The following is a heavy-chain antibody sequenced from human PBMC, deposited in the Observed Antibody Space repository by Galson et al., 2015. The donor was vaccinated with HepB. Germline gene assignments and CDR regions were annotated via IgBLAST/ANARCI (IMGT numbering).Heavy chain of an antibody. V-gene: IGHV4-39*07. J-gene: IGHJ5*02. CDR3: ARRKDQGNNWFDP. CDR2: IYYSGST. Sequence: QVQLQESGPGLVKPSETLSLTCTVSGGSISSSSYYWGWIRQPPGKGLEWIGSIYYSGSTYYNPSLKSRVTISVDTSKNQFSLKLSSVTAADTAVYYCARRKDQGNNWFDPWGQGTLVTVSS. CDR1: GGSISSSSYY.